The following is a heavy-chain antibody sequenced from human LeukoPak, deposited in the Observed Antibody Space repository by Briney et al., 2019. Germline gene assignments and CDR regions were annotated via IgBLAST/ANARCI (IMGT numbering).Heavy chain of an antibody. CDR1: GYSFTSYW. CDR3: ARGAAAPYYYYYMDV. V-gene: IGHV5-51*01. D-gene: IGHD6-13*01. CDR2: IYPGDSDT. Sequence: GESLKISCKGSGYSFTSYWIGWVRQMPGKGLEWMGIIYPGDSDTRYSPSFQGQVTISADKSISTAYLQWSSLKASDTAMYYCARGAAAPYYYYYMDVWGKGTTVTVSS. J-gene: IGHJ6*03.